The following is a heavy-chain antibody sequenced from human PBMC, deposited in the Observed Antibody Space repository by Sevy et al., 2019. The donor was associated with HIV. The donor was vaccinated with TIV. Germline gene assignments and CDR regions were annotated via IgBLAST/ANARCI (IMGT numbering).Heavy chain of an antibody. Sequence: GGSLILSCAASGFTFSSYGMHWVRQAPGKGLEWVAVISYDGRNKYYEDSMKGRFTISRDNSKNTLNLQMNSLRPEDTAVYYCAKDGGANMVQGMIIGDGMDVWGQGTTVTVSS. V-gene: IGHV3-30*18. D-gene: IGHD3-10*01. CDR1: GFTFSSYG. J-gene: IGHJ6*02. CDR2: ISYDGRNK. CDR3: AKDGGANMVQGMIIGDGMDV.